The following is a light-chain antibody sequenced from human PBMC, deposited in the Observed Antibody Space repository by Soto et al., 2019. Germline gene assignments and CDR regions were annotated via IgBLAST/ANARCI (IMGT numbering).Light chain of an antibody. V-gene: IGLV2-23*01. CDR1: SSDVGSYNL. Sequence: QSALTQPASVSGSPGQSITISCTGTSSDVGSYNLVSWYQQHPGKAPKLTIYEGSKRPSGVFNRFSGSKSCNTASLTISGLQAEDEADYYCCSYAGSSTYVFGTGTKVTVL. J-gene: IGLJ1*01. CDR3: CSYAGSSTYV. CDR2: EGS.